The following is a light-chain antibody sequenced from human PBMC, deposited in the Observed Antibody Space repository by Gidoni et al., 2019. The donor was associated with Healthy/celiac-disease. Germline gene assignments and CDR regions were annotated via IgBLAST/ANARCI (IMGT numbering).Light chain of an antibody. CDR1: SLRSYY. CDR2: GKN. J-gene: IGLJ2*01. V-gene: IGLV3-19*01. Sequence: SSELTQYPAVSVALGQTVRITCQGESLRSYYASWYQQKPGQDPVLVIYGKNNRPAGIPDRFSGSSSGNTASLTITGAQAEDEADYYCNSRDSSGNHVVFGGGTKLTVL. CDR3: NSRDSSGNHVV.